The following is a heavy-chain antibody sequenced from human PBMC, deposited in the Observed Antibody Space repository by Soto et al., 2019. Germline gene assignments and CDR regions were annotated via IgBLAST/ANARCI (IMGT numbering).Heavy chain of an antibody. CDR2: IYYSGST. V-gene: IGHV4-39*01. CDR3: ARGGYCSGASCAYMGHYYYYGMDV. CDR1: GGSISSSNYY. J-gene: IGHJ6*02. D-gene: IGHD2-15*01. Sequence: QLQLQESGPGLVKPSETLSLTCTVSGGSISSSNYYWGWIRQPPGKGLEWIGSIYYSGSTYYNPSLKSRVTIYVDTSKNQFSLKLSSVTAADTAMYYCARGGYCSGASCAYMGHYYYYGMDVWGQGTTVTVSS.